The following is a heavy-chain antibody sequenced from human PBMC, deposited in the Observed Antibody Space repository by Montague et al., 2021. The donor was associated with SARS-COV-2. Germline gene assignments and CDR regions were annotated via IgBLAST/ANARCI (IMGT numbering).Heavy chain of an antibody. J-gene: IGHJ3*02. D-gene: IGHD2-2*01. Sequence: SLRLSCAASGFTVSSNYMSWVRQAPGKGLEWVSIIYSDSSTSYADSVRGRFTISRDNSKNTLYLQMNILRVGDTAVYYCATLIMPAFDIWGQGRLVTVSS. CDR3: ATLIMPAFDI. CDR1: GFTVSSNY. CDR2: IYSDSST. V-gene: IGHV3-66*04.